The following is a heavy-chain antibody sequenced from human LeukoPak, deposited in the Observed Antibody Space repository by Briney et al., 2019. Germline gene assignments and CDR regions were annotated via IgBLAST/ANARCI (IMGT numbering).Heavy chain of an antibody. J-gene: IGHJ4*02. CDR3: ARYYDSSGYLYY. V-gene: IGHV1-2*02. CDR1: GYTFTDYY. D-gene: IGHD3-22*01. Sequence: SVKLSCKASGYTFTDYYIHWVRLAPGQGLEWMGWINPMSGGTNSAQKFQGRVTMTRDTSISTAFMELSRLRSDDTAVYYCARYYDSSGYLYYWGPGNLVTVSS. CDR2: INPMSGGT.